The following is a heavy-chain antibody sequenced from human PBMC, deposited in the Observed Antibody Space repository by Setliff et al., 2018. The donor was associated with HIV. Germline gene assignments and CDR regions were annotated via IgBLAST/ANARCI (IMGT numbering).Heavy chain of an antibody. CDR2: IYSGGDT. D-gene: IGHD3-10*01. V-gene: IGHV3-66*02. CDR3: AKEERLLWFGGAFDI. CDR1: GFTVSTYY. J-gene: IGHJ3*02. Sequence: PGGSLRLSCAASGFTVSTYYMSWVRQAPGKGLEWISTIYSGGDTYHADSVKGRVTLSRDNSKNTLYPQMSSLRAEDTAVYYCAKEERLLWFGGAFDIWGQGTVVTVSS.